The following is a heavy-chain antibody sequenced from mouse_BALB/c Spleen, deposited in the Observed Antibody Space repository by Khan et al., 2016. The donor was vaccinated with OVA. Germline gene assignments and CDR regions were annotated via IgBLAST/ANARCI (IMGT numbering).Heavy chain of an antibody. CDR3: ASHLTGSFAY. Sequence: EVKVEESGGDLVKPGGSLKLSCAASGFTFSSYSMSWVRQTPDKRLEWVATISSGGDYTYYPDNVKGRFTISRANAKNTLYLQMSSLKSEDTAMYYCASHLTGSFAYWGQGTLVTVSA. CDR2: ISSGGDYT. V-gene: IGHV5-6*02. D-gene: IGHD4-1*01. J-gene: IGHJ3*01. CDR1: GFTFSSYS.